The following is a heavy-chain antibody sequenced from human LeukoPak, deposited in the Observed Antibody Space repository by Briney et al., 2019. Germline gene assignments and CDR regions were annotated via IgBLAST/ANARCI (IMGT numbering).Heavy chain of an antibody. CDR3: ATSESQTRFDF. V-gene: IGHV5-51*01. J-gene: IGHJ4*02. CDR1: GYTFTTHW. D-gene: IGHD1/OR15-1a*01. CDR2: IFPGDSDT. Sequence: GESLKISCKGSGYTFTTHWIAWVRQLPGKGLEWMGIIFPGDSDTTYSPSFEGQVTISADKSINTAYLQWSSMKASDTAMYYCATSESQTRFDFWGQGTLVTVSS.